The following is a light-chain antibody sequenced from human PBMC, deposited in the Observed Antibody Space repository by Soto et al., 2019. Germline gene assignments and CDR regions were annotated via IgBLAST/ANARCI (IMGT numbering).Light chain of an antibody. CDR1: QSVGSA. V-gene: IGKV3-15*01. Sequence: EIVMTQSPATLSVSPGETATLSCRASQSVGSAVAWYQHKPGQAPRLLIVAASIRATGVPGRFNGGGSGTEFTLTFISLQFEDFAVYYRQQYKNWPPLTFGGGTTVQIK. J-gene: IGKJ4*02. CDR2: AAS. CDR3: QQYKNWPPLT.